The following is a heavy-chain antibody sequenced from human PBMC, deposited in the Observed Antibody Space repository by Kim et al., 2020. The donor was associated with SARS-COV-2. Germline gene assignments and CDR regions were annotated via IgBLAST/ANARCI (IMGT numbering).Heavy chain of an antibody. J-gene: IGHJ4*02. D-gene: IGHD3-10*01. Sequence: ASVKVSCKASGYTFTSYDINWVRQATGQGLEWMGWMNPNSGNTGYAHKFQGRVTMTRNTSISTAYMELSSLRSEDTAVYYCARGSLLWFGESAFPDYWGQGTLVTVSS. CDR1: GYTFTSYD. CDR2: MNPNSGNT. V-gene: IGHV1-8*01. CDR3: ARGSLLWFGESAFPDY.